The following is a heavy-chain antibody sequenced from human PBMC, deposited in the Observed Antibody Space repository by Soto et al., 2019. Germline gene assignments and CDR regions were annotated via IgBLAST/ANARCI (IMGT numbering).Heavy chain of an antibody. Sequence: ASVKVSCKASGYTFTSYGISWVRQAPGQGLEWMGWISAYNGNTNYAQKLQGRVTMTTDTSTSIAYMELRSLRSDDTAVYYCARRYSSSSWDYYYYMDVWGKGTTVTVSS. CDR1: GYTFTSYG. D-gene: IGHD6-6*01. J-gene: IGHJ6*03. CDR3: ARRYSSSSWDYYYYMDV. CDR2: ISAYNGNT. V-gene: IGHV1-18*01.